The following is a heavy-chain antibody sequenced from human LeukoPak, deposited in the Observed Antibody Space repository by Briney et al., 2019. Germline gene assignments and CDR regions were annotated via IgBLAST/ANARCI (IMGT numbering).Heavy chain of an antibody. CDR1: GDSVSSNSAG. Sequence: SQTLSLTCAISGDSVSSNSAGWSWIRQSPSRGLEWLGRTYYRSKWYNDDAVSVRSRITINPDTAKNQFSLKLSSVTAADTAVYYCARGAVGYSFDYYMDVWGKGTTVTVSS. J-gene: IGHJ6*03. CDR2: TYYRSKWYN. V-gene: IGHV6-1*01. CDR3: ARGAVGYSFDYYMDV. D-gene: IGHD4-11*01.